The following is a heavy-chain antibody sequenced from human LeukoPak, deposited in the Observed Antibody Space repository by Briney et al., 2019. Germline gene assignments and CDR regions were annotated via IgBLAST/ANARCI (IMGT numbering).Heavy chain of an antibody. CDR3: ATKPVVPASQGHYFDR. Sequence: SGTLSLTCSVSGVSVTSHYRSWIRQPPGKGLEWIGNVYYTGDTGYNPSLHSRVTMSMDTSKNQFSLNLSFMTAADTAVYYCATKPVVPASQGHYFDRWGQGTLVTVSS. CDR1: GVSVTSHY. CDR2: VYYTGDT. J-gene: IGHJ5*02. D-gene: IGHD2-21*01. V-gene: IGHV4-59*02.